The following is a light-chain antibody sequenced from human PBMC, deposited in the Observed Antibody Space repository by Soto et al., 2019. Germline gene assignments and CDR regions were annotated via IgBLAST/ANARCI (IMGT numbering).Light chain of an antibody. Sequence: DIQMTQSPSSVSASIGDRVTITCRASQDINRLLAWYQQKPGKAPKLLIYTASNLQSGVPSRFSGSGSGTDFTLTISSLQPEDFATYYCLQARAFPLTLSQGTNVEIK. V-gene: IGKV1-12*01. CDR2: TAS. CDR3: LQARAFPLT. CDR1: QDINRL. J-gene: IGKJ1*01.